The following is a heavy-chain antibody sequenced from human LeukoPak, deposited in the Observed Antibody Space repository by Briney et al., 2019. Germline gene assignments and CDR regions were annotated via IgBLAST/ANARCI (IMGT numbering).Heavy chain of an antibody. Sequence: PGGCLRLSCAASGFTFSSYAMTWVRQAPGKGLEWVSVISGSGGTTYYADSVRGRFTISRDNSKNTLYLQMNSLRAEDTAVYYCAKDGAPQQLVIYWGQGTLDTVSS. D-gene: IGHD6-13*01. J-gene: IGHJ4*02. V-gene: IGHV3-23*01. CDR1: GFTFSSYA. CDR3: AKDGAPQQLVIY. CDR2: ISGSGGTT.